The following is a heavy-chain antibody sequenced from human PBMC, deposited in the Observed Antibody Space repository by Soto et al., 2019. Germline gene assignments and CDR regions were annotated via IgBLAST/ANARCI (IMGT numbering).Heavy chain of an antibody. CDR2: MNPNSGNT. CDR3: ARGRGARGYSGYDKQYNWFDP. CDR1: GYTFTSYD. J-gene: IGHJ5*02. D-gene: IGHD5-12*01. V-gene: IGHV1-8*01. Sequence: GASAKVSCKASGYTFTSYDINWVRQATGQGLEWMGWMNPNSGNTGYAQKFQGRVTMTRNTSISTAYMELSSLRSEDTAVYYCARGRGARGYSGYDKQYNWFDPWGQGTLATVSS.